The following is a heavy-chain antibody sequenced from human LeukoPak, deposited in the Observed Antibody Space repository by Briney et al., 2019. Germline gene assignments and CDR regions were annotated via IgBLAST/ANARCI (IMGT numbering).Heavy chain of an antibody. CDR3: ARGALWFGVPSGYYHGIDV. CDR1: GFTVSSNY. V-gene: IGHV3-53*01. Sequence: GGSLRLSCAASGFTVSSNYMSWVRQAPGKGLEWVSVIYSGGSTYYADSVKGRFTISRDNSKNTLYLQMNSLRAEDTAVYYCARGALWFGVPSGYYHGIDVWGQGTTVTVSS. CDR2: IYSGGST. J-gene: IGHJ6*02. D-gene: IGHD3-10*01.